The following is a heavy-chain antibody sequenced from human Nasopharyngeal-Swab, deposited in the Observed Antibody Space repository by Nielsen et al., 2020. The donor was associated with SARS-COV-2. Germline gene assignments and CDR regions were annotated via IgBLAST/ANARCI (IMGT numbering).Heavy chain of an antibody. CDR1: GWSFSGYY. J-gene: IGHJ6*02. CDR2: INHSGST. Sequence: SETLSPTCAGYGWSFSGYYWSWVRQPPGKGLGWIGEINHSGSTNYNPSLKSRVTISVDTSKNQFSLKLSSVTAADTAVYYCARRSDCSGGSCYSLYYYYGMDVWGQGTTVTVSS. CDR3: ARRSDCSGGSCYSLYYYYGMDV. D-gene: IGHD2-15*01. V-gene: IGHV4-34*01.